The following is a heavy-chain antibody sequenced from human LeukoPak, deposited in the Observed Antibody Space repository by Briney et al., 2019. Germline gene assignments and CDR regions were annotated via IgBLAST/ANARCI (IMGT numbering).Heavy chain of an antibody. V-gene: IGHV3-20*04. CDR2: INWNGGST. J-gene: IGHJ4*02. Sequence: GGSLRLSCAASGFTFDDYGMSWVRQAPGKGLEWVSGINWNGGSTGYADSVKGRFTISRDNAKNSLYLQMSSLRAEDTALYYCARDSDYGGNSLPLDYWGQGTLVTVSS. CDR1: GFTFDDYG. D-gene: IGHD4-23*01. CDR3: ARDSDYGGNSLPLDY.